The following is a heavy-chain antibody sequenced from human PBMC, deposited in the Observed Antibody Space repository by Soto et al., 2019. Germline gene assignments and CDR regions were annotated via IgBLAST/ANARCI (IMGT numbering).Heavy chain of an antibody. V-gene: IGHV3-43*01. Sequence: EVQLVESGGVVVQPGGSLRLSCAASGFTFDDYTMHWVRQAPGKGLEWVSLISWDGGSTYYADSVKGRFTISRDNSKNSLYLQMNSLRTEDTALYYCAKDKVPQRGYYDSLTTQGGLDYWGQGTLVTVSS. D-gene: IGHD3-9*01. CDR2: ISWDGGST. CDR1: GFTFDDYT. CDR3: AKDKVPQRGYYDSLTTQGGLDY. J-gene: IGHJ4*02.